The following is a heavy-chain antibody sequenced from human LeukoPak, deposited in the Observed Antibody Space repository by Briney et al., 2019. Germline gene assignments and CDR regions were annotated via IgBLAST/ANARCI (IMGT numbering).Heavy chain of an antibody. CDR3: ARGWSMTSSSWYNWFDP. D-gene: IGHD6-13*01. V-gene: IGHV1-8*02. CDR2: MNPNSGNT. J-gene: IGHJ5*02. CDR1: GYTFTSYY. Sequence: ASVKVSCKASGYTFTSYYMHWVRQATGQGLEWMGWMNPNSGNTGYAQKFQGRVTMTRNTSISTAYMELSSLRSEDTAVYYCARGWSMTSSSWYNWFDPWGQGTLVTVSS.